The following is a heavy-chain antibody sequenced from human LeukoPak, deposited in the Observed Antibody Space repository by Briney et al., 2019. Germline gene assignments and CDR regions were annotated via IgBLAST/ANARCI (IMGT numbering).Heavy chain of an antibody. V-gene: IGHV1-46*01. D-gene: IGHD3-22*01. CDR1: GYSFSTHW. CDR3: ARDPVTMIVVPYYAFDI. J-gene: IGHJ3*02. CDR2: INPSGGST. Sequence: GASVKVSCKASGYSFSTHWMHWVRQAPGQGLEWMGIINPSGGSTSYAQKFQGRVTMTRDTSTSTVYMELSSLRSEDTAVYYCARDPVTMIVVPYYAFDIWGQGTMVTVSS.